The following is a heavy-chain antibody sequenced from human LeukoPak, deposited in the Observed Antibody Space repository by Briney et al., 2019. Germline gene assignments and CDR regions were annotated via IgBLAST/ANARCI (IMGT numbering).Heavy chain of an antibody. V-gene: IGHV1-18*01. Sequence: ASVTVSCKASGYSFTSYGITWVRQAPGQGLEWMGWISGYNGNTKYAQKFQGRVTMTSDTSTSTAYMELRSLRSGDTAVYYCARDYGDYPSYWGQGTLVTVSS. D-gene: IGHD4-17*01. J-gene: IGHJ4*02. CDR2: ISGYNGNT. CDR1: GYSFTSYG. CDR3: ARDYGDYPSY.